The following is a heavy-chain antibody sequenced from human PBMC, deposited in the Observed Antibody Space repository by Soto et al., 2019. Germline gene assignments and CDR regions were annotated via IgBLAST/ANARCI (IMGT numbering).Heavy chain of an antibody. D-gene: IGHD6-19*01. V-gene: IGHV3-30*18. J-gene: IGHJ6*02. Sequence: PGGSLRLSCAASGFTFSSYGMHWVRQAPGKGLEWVAVIFYDGSKKYYADSVKGRFTISRDNSKNTLYLQMSSLRAEDTALYYCVKDGSSGWPYFDDMDVWGQGTTVTVSS. CDR1: GFTFSSYG. CDR3: VKDGSSGWPYFDDMDV. CDR2: IFYDGSKK.